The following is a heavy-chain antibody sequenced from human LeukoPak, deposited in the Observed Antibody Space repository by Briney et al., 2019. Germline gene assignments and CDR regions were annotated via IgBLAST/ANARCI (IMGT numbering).Heavy chain of an antibody. V-gene: IGHV3-53*01. CDR3: AREDGDAPFDI. CDR2: IYSGGDT. D-gene: IGHD4-17*01. Sequence: PGGSLRLSCAASGFTVSGNYMSWVRQAPGKGLEWVSVIYSGGDTYSADSVKGRFTISRDNAKNSLYLQMNSLRAEDTAVYYCAREDGDAPFDIWGQGTMVTVSS. J-gene: IGHJ3*02. CDR1: GFTVSGNY.